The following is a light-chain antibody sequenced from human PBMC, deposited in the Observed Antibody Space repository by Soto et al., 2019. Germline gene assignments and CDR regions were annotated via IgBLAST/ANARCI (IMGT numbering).Light chain of an antibody. V-gene: IGKV3D-20*02. Sequence: EIVMTQSPATLSVSPGENATPPCRASQSVSIKLAWYQQKPGQAPRLLIYDTSTRATGIPDRFSGSGSGTDFTLTISRLEPEDFAVYYCQQCGSSSTFGQGTGL. CDR1: QSVSIK. CDR3: QQCGSSST. J-gene: IGKJ5*01. CDR2: DTS.